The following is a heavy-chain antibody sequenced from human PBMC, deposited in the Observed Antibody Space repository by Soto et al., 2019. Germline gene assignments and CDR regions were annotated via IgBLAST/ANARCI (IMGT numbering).Heavy chain of an antibody. CDR1: GGSITGYY. V-gene: IGHV4-59*08. CDR2: IYDSGTT. J-gene: IGHJ4*01. Sequence: QVQLRESGPGLVRPSETLSLTCTVSGGSITGYYCSWIRQPPGKGLEWLGYIYDSGTTTYNADLKSRATLSADTSKNQFSLNLRSVTTADTVVYYCARRNYGEEGYFVDLWGHGLLVTVSS. CDR3: ARRNYGEEGYFVDL. D-gene: IGHD4-17*01.